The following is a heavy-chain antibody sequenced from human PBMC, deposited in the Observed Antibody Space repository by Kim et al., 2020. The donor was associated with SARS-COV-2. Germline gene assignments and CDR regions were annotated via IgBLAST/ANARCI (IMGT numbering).Heavy chain of an antibody. V-gene: IGHV5-51*01. D-gene: IGHD1-26*01. CDR1: GYSFTSYW. CDR3: ARGPYSGSYYRSHLVGFDL. J-gene: IGHJ2*01. CDR2: IYPGDSDT. Sequence: GESLKISCKGSGYSFTSYWIGWVRQMPGKGLEWMGIIYPGDSDTRYSPSFQGQVTISADKSISTAYLQWSSLKASDTAMYYCARGPYSGSYYRSHLVGFDLWGRGTLVTVSS.